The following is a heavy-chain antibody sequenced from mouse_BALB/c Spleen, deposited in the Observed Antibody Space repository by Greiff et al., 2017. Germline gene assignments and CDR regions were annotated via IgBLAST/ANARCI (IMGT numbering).Heavy chain of an antibody. CDR1: GYSITSGYY. CDR2: ISYDGSN. Sequence: EVQLQESGPGLVKPSQSLSLTCSVTGYSITSGYYWNWIRQFPGNKLEWMGYISYDGSNNYNPSLKNRISITRDTSKNQFFLKLNSVTTEDTATYYCEGNAYWGQGTLVTVSA. J-gene: IGHJ3*01. CDR3: EGNAY. V-gene: IGHV3-6*02.